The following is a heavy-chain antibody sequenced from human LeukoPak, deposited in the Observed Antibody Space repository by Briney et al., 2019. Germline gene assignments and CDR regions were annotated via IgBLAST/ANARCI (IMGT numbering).Heavy chain of an antibody. CDR3: AKDRLVYYGMDV. CDR2: ISYDGSNK. D-gene: IGHD3-22*01. Sequence: GGSLRLSCAASGFTFSSYSMNWVRQAPGKGLEWVAVISYDGSNKYYADSVKGRFTISRDNSKNTLYLQMNSLRAEDTAVYYCAKDRLVYYGMDVWGQGTTVTVSS. V-gene: IGHV3-30*18. CDR1: GFTFSSYS. J-gene: IGHJ6*02.